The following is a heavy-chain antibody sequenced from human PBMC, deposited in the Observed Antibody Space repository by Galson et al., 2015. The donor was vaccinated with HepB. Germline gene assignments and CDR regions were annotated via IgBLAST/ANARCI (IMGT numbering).Heavy chain of an antibody. J-gene: IGHJ4*02. V-gene: IGHV3-74*01. D-gene: IGHD4-11*01. CDR1: GFAFEHLW. CDR2: ITSDGSDT. CDR3: VRDVPTAFFDH. Sequence: SLRLSCAASGFAFEHLWMHWVRQVPGKGLVWVSRITSDGSDTKYADFAEGRFTVSRDNAKNTLFLQMNSLRPEDTAIYYCVRDVPTAFFDHWGQGTQVTVSS.